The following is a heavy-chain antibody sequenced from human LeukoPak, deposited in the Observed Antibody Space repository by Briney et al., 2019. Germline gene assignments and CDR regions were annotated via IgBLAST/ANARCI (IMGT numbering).Heavy chain of an antibody. Sequence: ASVKVSCKASGYIFTSYGISWVRQAPGQGLEWMGWISAYNGNANYAQKLQGRVTMTTDTSTSTAYMELRSLRSDDTAVYYCARDRPVLLWFGELSHYYGMDVWGQGTTVTVSS. CDR2: ISAYNGNA. CDR3: ARDRPVLLWFGELSHYYGMDV. J-gene: IGHJ6*02. CDR1: GYIFTSYG. V-gene: IGHV1-18*01. D-gene: IGHD3-10*01.